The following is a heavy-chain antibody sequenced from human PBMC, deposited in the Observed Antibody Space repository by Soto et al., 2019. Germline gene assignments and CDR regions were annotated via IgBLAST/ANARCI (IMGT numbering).Heavy chain of an antibody. CDR2: FDPEDGET. CDR3: ATVSRFVDSSGYL. J-gene: IGHJ4*02. CDR1: GYTLTELS. D-gene: IGHD3-22*01. V-gene: IGHV1-24*01. Sequence: ASVKVSCKVSGYTLTELSMHWVRQAPGKGLEWMGGFDPEDGETIYAQKFQGRVTMTEDTSTDKAYMELSSLRSEGTAVYYCATVSRFVDSSGYLWGQGTLVTVSS.